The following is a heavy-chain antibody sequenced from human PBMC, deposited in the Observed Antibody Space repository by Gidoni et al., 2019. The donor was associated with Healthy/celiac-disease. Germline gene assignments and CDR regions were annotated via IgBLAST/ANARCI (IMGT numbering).Heavy chain of an antibody. J-gene: IGHJ4*02. CDR2: IYYSGST. CDR1: GGSISSSSYY. Sequence: QLQLQESGPGLVKPSETLSLTCTVSGGSISSSSYYWGWIRQPPGKGLEWIGSIYYSGSTYYNPSLKSRVTISVDTSKNQFSLKLSSVTAADTAVYYCARRQYSSGCFDYWGQGTLVTVSS. CDR3: ARRQYSSGCFDY. V-gene: IGHV4-39*01. D-gene: IGHD6-19*01.